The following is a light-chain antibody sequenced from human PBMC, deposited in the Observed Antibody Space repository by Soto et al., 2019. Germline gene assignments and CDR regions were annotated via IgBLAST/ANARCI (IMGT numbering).Light chain of an antibody. J-gene: IGKJ4*01. V-gene: IGKV1-5*01. CDR2: DAS. Sequence: IKLNMTPSDVSASGEDSVTITFRSSHSISRWLAWYQQKPGKAPNLLIYDASSLEIGIPSRLRGSGSGTEYAITISSLQPDDFATYFWQPDNSLLYFAGGTKVDIK. CDR3: QPDNSLLY. CDR1: HSISRW.